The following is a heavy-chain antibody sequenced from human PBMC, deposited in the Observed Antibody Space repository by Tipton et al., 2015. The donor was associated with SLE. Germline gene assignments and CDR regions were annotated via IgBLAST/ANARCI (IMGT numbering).Heavy chain of an antibody. D-gene: IGHD2-21*01. CDR2: IYHSGST. CDR1: GYSISSAYY. CDR3: ARGKISWAVFVVKNYFDS. J-gene: IGHJ4*02. Sequence: TLSLTCTVSGYSISSAYYWGWIRQPPGKGLEWIGSIYHSGSTYYNPSLKSRVTISVDTSKNQFSLKLSSVTAADTAVYYCARGKISWAVFVVKNYFDSWGQGTLVTVSS. V-gene: IGHV4-38-2*02.